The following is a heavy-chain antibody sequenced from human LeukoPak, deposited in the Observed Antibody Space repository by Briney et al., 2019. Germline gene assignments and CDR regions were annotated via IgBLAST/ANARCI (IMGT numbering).Heavy chain of an antibody. J-gene: IGHJ4*02. D-gene: IGHD6-13*01. V-gene: IGHV3-15*01. Sequence: PGGSLRLSCAASGFTCSNAWMSWVRQAPGKGLEWVGRIKSKTDGGTTDYAAPVKGRFTISRDDSKNTLYLQMNSLKTEDTAVYYCTTGLIAPKVLGRDYWGQGTLVTVSS. CDR2: IKSKTDGGTT. CDR3: TTGLIAPKVLGRDY. CDR1: GFTCSNAW.